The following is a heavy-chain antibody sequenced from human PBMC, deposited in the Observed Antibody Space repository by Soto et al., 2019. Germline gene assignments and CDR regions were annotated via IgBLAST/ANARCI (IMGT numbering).Heavy chain of an antibody. Sequence: GCLRRSCAACSFSVSSYSMSWVRQAPGKGLEWVSAISGSGGSTYYADSVKGRFTISRDNSKNTLYLQMNSLRAEDTAVYHCAKLYSTSWLMYYFDYCGQRTLVTVSS. J-gene: IGHJ4*02. CDR3: AKLYSTSWLMYYFDY. D-gene: IGHD6-13*01. CDR2: ISGSGGST. CDR1: SFSVSSYS. V-gene: IGHV3-23*01.